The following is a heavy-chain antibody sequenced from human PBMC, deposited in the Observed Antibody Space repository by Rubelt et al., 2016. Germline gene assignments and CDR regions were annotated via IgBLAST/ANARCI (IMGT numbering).Heavy chain of an antibody. D-gene: IGHD6-13*01. J-gene: IGHJ4*02. V-gene: IGHV3-74*01. CDR3: VSSSLDY. Sequence: QLGMRGGGLVQPGGSLRLSCAASGFSLSDYSMNWVRQAPGKGLEWVSRINSDGSITSYADSVKGRFTISRDNAKNTLYLQMNSLRAEDTAEYYCVSSSLDYWGQGTLVTVSS. CDR2: INSDGSIT. CDR1: GFSLSDYS.